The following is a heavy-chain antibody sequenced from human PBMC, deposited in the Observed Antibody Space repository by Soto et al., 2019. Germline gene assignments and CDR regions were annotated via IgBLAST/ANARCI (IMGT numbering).Heavy chain of an antibody. CDR1: GYNFANYG. J-gene: IGHJ6*02. D-gene: IGHD3-3*01. CDR3: ARDAAYNDFWGGVMELYYYNMDV. V-gene: IGHV1-18*01. Sequence: QVQLVQSEAEVKKPGASLKVSCRASGYNFANYGISWVRQAPGQGLEWMGWISAHNGETKYAKKDQGRVTTTAYTSTSRGYIEMWSRRSDDTAVYYCARDAAYNDFWGGVMELYYYNMDVWGQGTTVTV. CDR2: ISAHNGET.